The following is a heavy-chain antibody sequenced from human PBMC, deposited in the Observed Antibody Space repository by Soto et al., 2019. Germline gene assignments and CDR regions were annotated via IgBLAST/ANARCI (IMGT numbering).Heavy chain of an antibody. D-gene: IGHD3-22*01. CDR1: GVPFSVYA. Sequence: LRLSCAASGVPFSVYAMAWVRQAPGKGLEWVSTIADTIGTTYYADSVKGRFTLSRDISTNTLHLQMNSLRVDDTAVYYCAKAQWLLGGDYFDSWGQGTLVTVSS. V-gene: IGHV3-23*01. CDR2: IADTIGTT. J-gene: IGHJ4*02. CDR3: AKAQWLLGGDYFDS.